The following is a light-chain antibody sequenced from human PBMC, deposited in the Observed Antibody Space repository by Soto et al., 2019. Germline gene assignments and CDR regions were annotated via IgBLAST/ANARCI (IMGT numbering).Light chain of an antibody. J-gene: IGKJ2*01. CDR2: GAS. Sequence: EIVMTQSPATLSVSPGERATLSCRASQSVTSNLAWYQQKPGQAPRLLIYGASTRATGIPARFSGSGSGTEFTLTISSLQSEDFAVYDCQQYNNWYTFGQGTNLEIK. V-gene: IGKV3-15*01. CDR1: QSVTSN. CDR3: QQYNNWYT.